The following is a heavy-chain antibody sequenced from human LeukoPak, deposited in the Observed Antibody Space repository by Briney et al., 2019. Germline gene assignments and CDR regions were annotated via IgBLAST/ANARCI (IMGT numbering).Heavy chain of an antibody. J-gene: IGHJ4*02. CDR2: IYYSGST. Sequence: SQTLSLTCTVSGGSISSSSYYWGWIRQPPGKGLEWLGSIYYSGSTYYNPSLKSRVPISVDTSKNQFSLKLSSVTAADTGVYYCATREHDFWIGYSNHPFDYWGQGTLVTVSS. D-gene: IGHD3-3*01. CDR1: GGSISSSSYY. CDR3: ATREHDFWIGYSNHPFDY. V-gene: IGHV4-39*01.